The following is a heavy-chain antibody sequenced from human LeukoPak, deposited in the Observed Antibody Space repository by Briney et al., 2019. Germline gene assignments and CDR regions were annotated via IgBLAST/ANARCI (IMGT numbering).Heavy chain of an antibody. Sequence: PSETLSLTCTVSGGSISSGGYYWSWIRQPPGKGLEWIGYIYHSGSTYYNPSLKSRVTISVDRSKNQFSLKLSSVTAADTAVYYCARDIGWGYYYMDVWGKGTTVTVSS. D-gene: IGHD3-16*01. J-gene: IGHJ6*03. V-gene: IGHV4-30-2*01. CDR2: IYHSGST. CDR3: ARDIGWGYYYMDV. CDR1: GGSISSGGYY.